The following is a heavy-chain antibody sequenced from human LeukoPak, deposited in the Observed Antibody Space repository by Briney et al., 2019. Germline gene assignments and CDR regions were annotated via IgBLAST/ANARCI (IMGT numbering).Heavy chain of an antibody. J-gene: IGHJ6*02. CDR3: ARDLYSSGWYWGLYYYGMGV. Sequence: GASVKVSCKASGYTFTSYGISWVRQAPGQGLEWMGWISAYNGNTNYAQKLQGRVTMTTDTSTSTAYMELRSLRSDDTAVYYCARDLYSSGWYWGLYYYGMGVWGQGTTVTVSS. D-gene: IGHD6-19*01. CDR1: GYTFTSYG. V-gene: IGHV1-18*01. CDR2: ISAYNGNT.